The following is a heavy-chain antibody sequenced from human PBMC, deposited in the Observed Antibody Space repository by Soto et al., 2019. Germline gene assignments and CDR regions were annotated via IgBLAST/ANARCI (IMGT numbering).Heavy chain of an antibody. CDR1: GYSFISYW. CDR2: IYPGDSDT. D-gene: IGHD6-6*01. Sequence: GESLKISCKGSGYSFISYWIGWVRQMPGKGLEWMGIIYPGDSDTRYSPSFQGQVTISADKSISTAYLQWSSLKASDTAMYYCATPSSIAARPGYYYYGMDVWGHGTTVTVSS. V-gene: IGHV5-51*01. CDR3: ATPSSIAARPGYYYYGMDV. J-gene: IGHJ6*02.